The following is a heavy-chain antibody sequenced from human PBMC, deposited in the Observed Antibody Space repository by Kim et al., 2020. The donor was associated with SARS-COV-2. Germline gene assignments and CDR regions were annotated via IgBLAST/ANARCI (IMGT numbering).Heavy chain of an antibody. D-gene: IGHD6-13*01. CDR2: ISSNGGST. J-gene: IGHJ4*02. Sequence: GGSLRLSCSASGFTFSSYAMHWVRQAPGKGLEYVSAISSNGGSTYYADSVKGRFTISRDNSKNTLYLQMSSLRAEDTAVYYCVKEWYSSSWYEGRDFDYWGQGTLVTVSS. CDR3: VKEWYSSSWYEGRDFDY. V-gene: IGHV3-64D*06. CDR1: GFTFSSYA.